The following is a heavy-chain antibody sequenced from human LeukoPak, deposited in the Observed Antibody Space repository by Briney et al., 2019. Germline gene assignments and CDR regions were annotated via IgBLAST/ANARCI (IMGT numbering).Heavy chain of an antibody. V-gene: IGHV4-4*07. CDR2: IYTSGST. J-gene: IGHJ6*02. CDR1: GGSISSYY. CDR3: ARDLGYSSSPDYYYYGMDV. D-gene: IGHD6-6*01. Sequence: PSETLSLTCTVSGGSISSYYWSRIRQPAGKGLEWIGRIYTSGSTNYNPSLKSRVTMSVDPSKNQFSLKLSSVTAADTAVYYCARDLGYSSSPDYYYYGMDVWGQGTTVTVSS.